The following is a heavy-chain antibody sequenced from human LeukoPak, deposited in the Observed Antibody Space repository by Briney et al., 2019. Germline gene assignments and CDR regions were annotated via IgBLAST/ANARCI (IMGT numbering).Heavy chain of an antibody. D-gene: IGHD3-3*01. CDR2: INPNSGGT. CDR1: GYTFTGYY. J-gene: IGHJ6*02. Sequence: GASVKVSCKASGYTFTGYYTHWVRQAPGQGLEWMGWINPNSGGTNYAQKFQGRVTMTRDTSISTAHMELSRLRSDDTAVYYCARDRYDFWSGYPPRYYYYGMDVWGQGTTVTVSS. V-gene: IGHV1-2*02. CDR3: ARDRYDFWSGYPPRYYYYGMDV.